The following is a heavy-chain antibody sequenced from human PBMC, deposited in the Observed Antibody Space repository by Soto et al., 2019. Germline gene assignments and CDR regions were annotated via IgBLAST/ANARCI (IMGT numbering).Heavy chain of an antibody. D-gene: IGHD3-22*01. J-gene: IGHJ4*02. CDR2: INHSGST. CDR1: GGSFSGYY. V-gene: IGHV4-34*01. Sequence: PSETLSLTCAVYGGSFSGYYWTWIRQPPGKGLEWIGEINHSGSTNYNPSLKSRVTISVDTSKNQFSLKLSSVTAADTAVYYCARGQRIGVITTWFDYWSQGTLVT. CDR3: ARGQRIGVITTWFDY.